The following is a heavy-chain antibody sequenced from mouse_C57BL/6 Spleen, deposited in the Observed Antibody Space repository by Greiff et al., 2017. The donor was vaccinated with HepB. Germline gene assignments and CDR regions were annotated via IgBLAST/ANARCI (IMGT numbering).Heavy chain of an antibody. CDR1: GFNIKDDY. CDR3: TTYLIACLDY. D-gene: IGHD5-1*01. CDR2: IDPENGDT. Sequence: VQLHQSGAELVRPGASVKLSCTASGFNIKDDYMHWVKQRPEQGLEWIGWIDPENGDTEYASKFQGKATITADTSSNTAYLPLSSLTSEGTAVYYCTTYLIACLDYWGQGTSVTVSS. V-gene: IGHV14-4*01. J-gene: IGHJ4*01.